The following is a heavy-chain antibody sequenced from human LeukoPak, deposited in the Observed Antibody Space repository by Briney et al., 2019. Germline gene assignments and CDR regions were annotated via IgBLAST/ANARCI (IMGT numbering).Heavy chain of an antibody. CDR2: IYYSGST. Sequence: PSETLSLTCTVSGGSISSYYWSWIRQPPGKGLEWIGYIYYSGSTNYNPSLKSRVTISVDTSKNQFSLKLSSVTAADTAVYYCATTENSSGWFDYWGQGALVTVSS. CDR3: ATTENSSGWFDY. D-gene: IGHD6-19*01. CDR1: GGSISSYY. J-gene: IGHJ4*02. V-gene: IGHV4-59*08.